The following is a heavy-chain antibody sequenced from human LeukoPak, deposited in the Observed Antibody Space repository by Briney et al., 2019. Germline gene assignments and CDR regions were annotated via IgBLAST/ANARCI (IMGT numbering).Heavy chain of an antibody. Sequence: ASVKVSCKASGYTFTGYYMHWVRQAPGQGLEWMGWINPNSGGTNYAQKFQGRVTMTRDTSISTAYMELSRLRSDDTAVYYCARDAAYYDFWSGYSYDAFDIWGQGTMVTVSS. V-gene: IGHV1-2*02. D-gene: IGHD3-3*01. CDR2: INPNSGGT. J-gene: IGHJ3*02. CDR3: ARDAAYYDFWSGYSYDAFDI. CDR1: GYTFTGYY.